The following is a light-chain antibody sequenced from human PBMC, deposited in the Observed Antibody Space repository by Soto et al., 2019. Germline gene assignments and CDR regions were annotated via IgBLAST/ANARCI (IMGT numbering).Light chain of an antibody. Sequence: QSALTQPPSASGSPGQSVTISCTGTSSDVGGYNYVSWYQQHPGKAPKLMIYEVTKRPSGVPDRFSGSKSGNTASLTVSGLQAEDEADYYCSSFVGSNNCVFGGGTKVTVL. CDR3: SSFVGSNNCV. CDR2: EVT. V-gene: IGLV2-8*01. J-gene: IGLJ2*01. CDR1: SSDVGGYNY.